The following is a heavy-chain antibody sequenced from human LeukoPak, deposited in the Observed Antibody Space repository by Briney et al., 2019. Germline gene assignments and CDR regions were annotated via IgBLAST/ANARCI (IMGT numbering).Heavy chain of an antibody. CDR2: IYYSGST. CDR1: GGSISSGGYY. V-gene: IGHV4-31*03. D-gene: IGHD6-13*01. J-gene: IGHJ4*02. CDR3: XXXGYTSSQSIDF. Sequence: PSQTLSLTCTVSGGSISSGGYYWSWIRQHPGKGLEWIGYIYYSGSTYYNPSLKSRVTISINTSKNQFSLKLSSVTAADTAVYYXXXXGYTSSQSIDFWGQGTLVTVSS.